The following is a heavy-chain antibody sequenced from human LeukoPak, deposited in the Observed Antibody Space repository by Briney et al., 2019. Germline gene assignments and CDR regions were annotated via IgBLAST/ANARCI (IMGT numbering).Heavy chain of an antibody. CDR1: GGSISSGSYY. J-gene: IGHJ5*02. CDR2: IYTSGST. V-gene: IGHV4-61*02. CDR3: ARSPMAYYYDSSGYPAVNWFDP. Sequence: SETLSLTCTVSGGSISSGSYYWSWIRQPAGKGLEWIGRIYTSGSTNYNPSLKSRVTISVDTSKNQFSLKLSSVTAADTAVYHCARSPMAYYYDSSGYPAVNWFDPWGQGTLVTVPS. D-gene: IGHD3-22*01.